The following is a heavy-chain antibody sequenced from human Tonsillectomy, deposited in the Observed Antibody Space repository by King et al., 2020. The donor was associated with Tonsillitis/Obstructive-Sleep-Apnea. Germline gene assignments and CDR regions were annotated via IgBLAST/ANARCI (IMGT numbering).Heavy chain of an antibody. J-gene: IGHJ6*03. Sequence: DVQLVESGGGLVQPGGSLRLSCAASGFTFSSYEMNWVRQAPGKGLEWVSYISSGGSTIYYADSVKGRFTISRDNAKNSLYLQMDSLRAEDTAIYYCALVGSTMGHYYYYYMDVWGKGTTVTVSS. CDR3: ALVGSTMGHYYYYYMDV. V-gene: IGHV3-48*03. D-gene: IGHD1-26*01. CDR2: ISSGGSTI. CDR1: GFTFSSYE.